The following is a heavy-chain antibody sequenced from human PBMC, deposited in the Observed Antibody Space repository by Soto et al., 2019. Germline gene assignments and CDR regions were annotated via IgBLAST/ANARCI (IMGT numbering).Heavy chain of an antibody. Sequence: QVQLVESGGGVVQPGRSLRLSCAASGFTFSSYGMHWVRQAPGKGLEWVAVIWYDGSNKYYADSVKGRFTISRDNSKNTLYLQMNSLRAEDTAVYYCARDRGGGDRSFDYWGQGTLVTVSS. D-gene: IGHD2-21*02. CDR2: IWYDGSNK. CDR1: GFTFSSYG. CDR3: ARDRGGGDRSFDY. J-gene: IGHJ4*02. V-gene: IGHV3-33*01.